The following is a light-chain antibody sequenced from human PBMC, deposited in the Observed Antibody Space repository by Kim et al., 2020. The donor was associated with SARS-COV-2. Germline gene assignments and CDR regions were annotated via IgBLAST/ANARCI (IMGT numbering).Light chain of an antibody. CDR1: GLSTYY. CDR2: GKN. J-gene: IGLJ3*02. V-gene: IGLV3-19*01. Sequence: SSELTQDPAVSVALGQTVRITCQGDGLSTYYASWYQQKPGQAPILVIYGKNNRPSGIPDRFSASTSGNTGSLTITGAQAEDEADYYCNSRDSSGNHLVFGGGTQLTV. CDR3: NSRDSSGNHLV.